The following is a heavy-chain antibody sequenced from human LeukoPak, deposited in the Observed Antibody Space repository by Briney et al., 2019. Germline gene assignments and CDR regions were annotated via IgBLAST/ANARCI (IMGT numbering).Heavy chain of an antibody. V-gene: IGHV4-34*01. CDR2: INHSGST. D-gene: IGHD2-2*01. J-gene: IGHJ5*02. CDR3: ASGRGYCSSTSCYYNWFDP. Sequence: PSETLSLTCAVYGGSFSGYYWSWIRQPPGKGLEWIGEINHSGSTNYNPSLKSRVTISVDTSKNQFSLKLSSVTAADTAVYYCASGRGYCSSTSCYYNWFDPWGQGTLVTVSS. CDR1: GGSFSGYY.